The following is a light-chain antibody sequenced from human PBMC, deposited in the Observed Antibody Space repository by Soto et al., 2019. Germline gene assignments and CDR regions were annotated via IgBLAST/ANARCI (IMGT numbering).Light chain of an antibody. CDR2: TAS. V-gene: IGKV1-12*01. J-gene: IGKJ1*01. CDR1: QGISSW. Sequence: DIQMTQSPSSVSASVGDRVTITCRASQGISSWLAWYQQKPGKAPKLLISTASSLQGGVPPRFSGSGSGTYFTLPSSSLQPEDFATNYCQQPKGSPRTFGQGTKVEIK. CDR3: QQPKGSPRT.